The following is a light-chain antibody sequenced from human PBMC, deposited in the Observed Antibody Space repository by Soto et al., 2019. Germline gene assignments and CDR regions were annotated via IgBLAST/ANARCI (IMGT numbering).Light chain of an antibody. J-gene: IGLJ1*01. V-gene: IGLV1-40*01. CDR3: QSYDSSLSAPV. CDR1: SSNIGAGYD. CDR2: GNS. Sequence: QSVLTQPPSVSGAPGQRVTISCNGSSSNIGAGYDVHWYQQLPGTAPKLLIYGNSNRPSGVPDRFSGSKSGTSASLAITGLQAEDEADYYCQSYDSSLSAPVFGTGTKVTVL.